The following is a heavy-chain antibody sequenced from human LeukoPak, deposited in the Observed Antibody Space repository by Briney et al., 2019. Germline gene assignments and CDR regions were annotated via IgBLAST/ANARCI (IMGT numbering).Heavy chain of an antibody. CDR3: VKVGSEYYYDSSGPYGMDV. CDR2: ISWNSGSI. CDR1: GFTFDDYA. V-gene: IGHV3-9*01. J-gene: IGHJ6*04. D-gene: IGHD3-22*01. Sequence: RRSRRPSCAASGFTFDDYAMHWVRRAPGKGMEWDSGISWNSGSIGYADSVKGRFTISRDNAKNSLYMKMYSLRAEDTALYYSVKVGSEYYYDSSGPYGMDVWGKGTTVTVSS.